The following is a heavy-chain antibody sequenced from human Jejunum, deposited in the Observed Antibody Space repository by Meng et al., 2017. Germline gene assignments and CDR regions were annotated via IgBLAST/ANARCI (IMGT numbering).Heavy chain of an antibody. Sequence: SETLSLTCTVSGGSISSYYWNWIRQPAGKGLEWIGRVHASGITDYNPSLKSRITMSVDTSKSQFSLNVMSVTAADTAVYYCARGTTLVRGIIYDYWGQGTLVTVSS. V-gene: IGHV4-4*07. CDR1: GGSISSYY. D-gene: IGHD3-10*01. CDR3: ARGTTLVRGIIYDY. J-gene: IGHJ4*02. CDR2: VHASGIT.